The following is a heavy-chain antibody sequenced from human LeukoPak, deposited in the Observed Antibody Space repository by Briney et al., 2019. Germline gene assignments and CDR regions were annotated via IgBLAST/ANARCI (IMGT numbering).Heavy chain of an antibody. Sequence: SETLSLTCTVSGGAFSSYYGSWIRQPAGKGLDWIGRIYPNGSTNYNPSLKSRVTMSLDTSKNQFSLKVSSVTAADTALYYCASGRDSWGAQPKYYFNYWGHGTLVIVSS. V-gene: IGHV4-4*07. D-gene: IGHD6-13*01. J-gene: IGHJ4*01. CDR1: GGAFSSYY. CDR3: ASGRDSWGAQPKYYFNY. CDR2: IYPNGST.